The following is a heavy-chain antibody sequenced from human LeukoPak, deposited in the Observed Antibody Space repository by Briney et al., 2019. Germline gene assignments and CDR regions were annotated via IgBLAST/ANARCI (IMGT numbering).Heavy chain of an antibody. CDR1: GDSVSSNSAA. D-gene: IGHD1-26*01. CDR3: ARGELSYYYGMDV. J-gene: IGHJ6*02. CDR2: TYYRSKWYN. V-gene: IGHV6-1*01. Sequence: SQTLSLTCAISGDSVSSNSAAWNRIRQSPSRGLEWLGRTYYRSKWYNDYAVSVKSRITINPDTSKNQFSLQLNSVTPKDAAVYYCARGELSYYYGMDVWGQGTTVTVSS.